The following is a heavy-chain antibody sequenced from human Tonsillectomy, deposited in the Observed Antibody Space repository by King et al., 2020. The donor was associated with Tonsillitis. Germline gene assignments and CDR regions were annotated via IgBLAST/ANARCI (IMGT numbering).Heavy chain of an antibody. CDR2: IYFSGGT. V-gene: IGHV4-59*13. D-gene: IGHD3-10*01. Sequence: QVQLQESGPGLVKPSETLSLTCTVSGGSMSGYYWSWFRQAPGKGPEWIGYIYFSGGTHYNPSLRSRVAISIDPSNTPFSLKLKSVTAADTAVYYCARDFGRGTYYNRPLYYWGQGTLVTVSS. CDR3: ARDFGRGTYYNRPLYY. J-gene: IGHJ4*02. CDR1: GGSMSGYY.